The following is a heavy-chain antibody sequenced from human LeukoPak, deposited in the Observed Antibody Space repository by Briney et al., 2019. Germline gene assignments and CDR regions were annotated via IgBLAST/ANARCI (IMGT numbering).Heavy chain of an antibody. V-gene: IGHV3-23*01. Sequence: GGSLRLSCAASGFIFSACGMSWVRQAPGQGLEWVSAIGANGTPTYYADSVKGRFTISRDNSKDTLYLQMSSLRAEDTAVYYYAKRGINSYDYWGQGTLVTVSS. CDR3: AKRGINSYDY. CDR1: GFIFSACG. CDR2: IGANGTPT. J-gene: IGHJ4*02. D-gene: IGHD6-13*01.